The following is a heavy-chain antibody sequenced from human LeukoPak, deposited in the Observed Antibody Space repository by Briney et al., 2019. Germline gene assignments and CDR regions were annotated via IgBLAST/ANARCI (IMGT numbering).Heavy chain of an antibody. CDR2: IYYSGST. CDR3: AARRRDGYNYRY. CDR1: GGSISSYY. Sequence: TSETLSLTCTVSGGSISSYYWSWIRQPPGKGLEWIGYIYYSGSTNYNPSLKSRVTISVDTSKTQFSLKLSSVTAADTAVYYCAARRRDGYNYRYWGQGTLVTVSS. J-gene: IGHJ4*02. V-gene: IGHV4-59*01. D-gene: IGHD5-24*01.